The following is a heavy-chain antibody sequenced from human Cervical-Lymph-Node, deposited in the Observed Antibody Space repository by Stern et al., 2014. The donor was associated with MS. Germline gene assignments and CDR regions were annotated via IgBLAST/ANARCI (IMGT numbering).Heavy chain of an antibody. Sequence: EQLVESGPGLVKPSATLSLTCNVSGGSVSSGSYYWNWIRPSPGKALEGIGYIYYNGATNYNPSLKSRVTVSADTSKNQFSLQLRSVTAADTAMYYCARADVALDYWGQGTPVTVS. CDR3: ARADVALDY. CDR2: IYYNGAT. V-gene: IGHV4-61*01. CDR1: GGSVSSGSYY. J-gene: IGHJ4*02.